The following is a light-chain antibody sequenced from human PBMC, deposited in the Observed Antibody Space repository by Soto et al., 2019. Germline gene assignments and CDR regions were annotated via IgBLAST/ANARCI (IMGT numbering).Light chain of an antibody. J-gene: IGLJ2*01. Sequence: QAVVTQPASVSGSPGQSITISCTGTSSDVGGSHFVSWYQQHPGKAPKLIIYDVTDRPSGVPDRFSGSISGNTASLTISGLQAEDEADYYCRSYTTSSTLVVFGGGTKLTVL. V-gene: IGLV2-14*01. CDR2: DVT. CDR3: RSYTTSSTLVV. CDR1: SSDVGGSHF.